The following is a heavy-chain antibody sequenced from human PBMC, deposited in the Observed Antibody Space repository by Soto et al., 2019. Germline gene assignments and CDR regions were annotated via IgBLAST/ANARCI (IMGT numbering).Heavy chain of an antibody. D-gene: IGHD3-16*01. CDR3: ARDNMITFGGAPAH. CDR1: VFTFSSYW. Sequence: GGFLRLACAASVFTFSSYWMSWVRQAPGKGLEWVANIKQDGSEKYYVDSVKGRFTISRDNAKNSLYLQMNSLRAEDTAVYYCARDNMITFGGAPAHWGQGTPVTVSS. J-gene: IGHJ4*02. CDR2: IKQDGSEK. V-gene: IGHV3-7*03.